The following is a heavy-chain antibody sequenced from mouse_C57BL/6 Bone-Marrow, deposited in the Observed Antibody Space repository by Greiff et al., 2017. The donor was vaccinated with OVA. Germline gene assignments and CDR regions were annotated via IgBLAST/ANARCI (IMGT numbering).Heavy chain of an antibody. CDR2: INPYNGGT. Sequence: EVQLQQSGPVLVKPGASVKMSCKASGYTFTDSYMNWVKQSHGKSLEWIGVINPYNGGTSYNQKFKGKATLTVDKSSSTAYMELNSLTSEDSAVYYCARLRRILYAMDYWGQGTSVTVSS. CDR1: GYTFTDSY. CDR3: ARLRRILYAMDY. J-gene: IGHJ4*01. V-gene: IGHV1-19*01. D-gene: IGHD2-12*01.